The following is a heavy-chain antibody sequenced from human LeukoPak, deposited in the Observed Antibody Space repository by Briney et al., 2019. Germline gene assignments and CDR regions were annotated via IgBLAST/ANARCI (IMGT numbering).Heavy chain of an antibody. CDR2: MGGSSRIT. CDR1: GFAFSNYA. Sequence: PGGSLRLSCAASGFAFSNYAMTWVRQSPGKGLEWVSVMGGSSRITYYADSVKGRFTISRDNSKNTLYLNMNSLRAEDTAVYYCANRPGNHDIMTHYYFDFWGQGTLVTVSS. V-gene: IGHV3-23*01. CDR3: ANRPGNHDIMTHYYFDF. D-gene: IGHD3-9*01. J-gene: IGHJ4*02.